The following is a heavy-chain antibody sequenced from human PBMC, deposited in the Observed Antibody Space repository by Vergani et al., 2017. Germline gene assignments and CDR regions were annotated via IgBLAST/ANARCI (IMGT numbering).Heavy chain of an antibody. J-gene: IGHJ5*02. D-gene: IGHD3-3*01. CDR2: INHSGST. CDR1: GGSFSGYY. V-gene: IGHV4-34*01. Sequence: QVQLQQWGAGLLKPSETLSLTCAVYGGSFSGYYWSWIRQPPGKGLEWIGEINHSGSTNYNPSLKSRVTISVATSKNQCALKLSSVTAADTAVYCCARGDFWSGYYNWFDPWGQGTLVTVSS. CDR3: ARGDFWSGYYNWFDP.